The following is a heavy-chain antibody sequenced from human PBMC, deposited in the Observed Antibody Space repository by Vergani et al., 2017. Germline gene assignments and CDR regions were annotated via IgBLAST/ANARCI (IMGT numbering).Heavy chain of an antibody. D-gene: IGHD1-26*01. Sequence: QVQLQQWGSGLLKPSETLSLPFSLHGGSFRCYYWCWIRQPPGTGLEWIVEINHSGSTDYNQSLKSRVTISVDTSENKFSLKLSSVTAADTAVYYCAREGEDGSYYGGGFDYWGQGTLVTVSA. J-gene: IGHJ4*02. CDR1: GGSFRCYY. CDR3: AREGEDGSYYGGGFDY. CDR2: INHSGST. V-gene: IGHV4-34*01.